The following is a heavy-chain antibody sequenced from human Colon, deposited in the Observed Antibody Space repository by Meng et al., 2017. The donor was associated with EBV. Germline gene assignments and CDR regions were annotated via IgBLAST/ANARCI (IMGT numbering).Heavy chain of an antibody. CDR3: ALVGGCNDYYCGAFDF. CDR1: GFTFSNYA. Sequence: EGQLLGSGGGLVQPGGSLRLSCAASGFTFSNYAMSWVRQAPGKGLEWVSSITDGGAYTYYADSVKGRFTISSDNSKKTLFLQMNSLRAEDTALYYCALVGGCNDYYCGAFDFWGQGTMVTVSS. D-gene: IGHD3-16*01. J-gene: IGHJ3*01. CDR2: ITDGGAYT. V-gene: IGHV3-23*01.